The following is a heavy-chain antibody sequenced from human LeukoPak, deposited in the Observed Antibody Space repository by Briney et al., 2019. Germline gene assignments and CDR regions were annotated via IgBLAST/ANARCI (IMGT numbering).Heavy chain of an antibody. CDR3: ASYVRYIHWFDP. D-gene: IGHD3-9*01. CDR1: GGSISSSSYY. V-gene: IGHV4-39*01. Sequence: SETLSLTCTVSGGSISSSSYYWGWIRQPPGKGLEWIGSIYYSGSTYYNPSLKSRVTISVDTSKNQFSLKLSSVTAADTAVYYCASYVRYIHWFDPWGQGTLVTVSS. CDR2: IYYSGST. J-gene: IGHJ5*02.